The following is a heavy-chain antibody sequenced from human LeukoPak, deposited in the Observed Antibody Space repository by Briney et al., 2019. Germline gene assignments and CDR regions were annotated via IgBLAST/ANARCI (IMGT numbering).Heavy chain of an antibody. CDR2: IIPNFGTA. CDR1: GRTFSSYA. CDR3: ASAGAAMVTN. V-gene: IGHV1-69*06. J-gene: IGHJ4*02. D-gene: IGHD5-18*01. Sequence: SVNVSCKASGRTFSSYAIRGVRQAPAQGLEWMGRIIPNFGTANYAQKSQCRVTNTADKSTSTAYMELSSLRSEDTAVYYCASAGAAMVTNWGQGTLVTVSS.